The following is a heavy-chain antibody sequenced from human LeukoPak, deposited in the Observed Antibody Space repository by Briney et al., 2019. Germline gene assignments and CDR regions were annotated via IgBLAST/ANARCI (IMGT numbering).Heavy chain of an antibody. Sequence: PGGSLRLSCAASGFTFSKYWMLWVRQAPGKGLESVSRINTDGTVTTYADSVKGRFTVSRDNADNTMFLQMNSVRDEDTAVYYCASDRDYYDSSGYLFDYWGQGTLVTVSS. CDR3: ASDRDYYDSSGYLFDY. D-gene: IGHD3-22*01. V-gene: IGHV3-74*01. CDR1: GFTFSKYW. J-gene: IGHJ4*02. CDR2: INTDGTVT.